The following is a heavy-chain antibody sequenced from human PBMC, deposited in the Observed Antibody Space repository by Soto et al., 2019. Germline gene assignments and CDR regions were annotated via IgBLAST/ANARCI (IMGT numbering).Heavy chain of an antibody. Sequence: PSETLSLTCTVSGGSVSSDSYYWTWIRQPPGKGLEWIGLIYNSGDTNYNPPLKSRVTMSLDTSKNQFSLKLNSVTAADTAVYYCARDPGTEPGRRSPDHWGQGTLVTVSS. CDR1: GGSVSSDSYY. CDR3: ARDPGTEPGRRSPDH. D-gene: IGHD1-1*01. J-gene: IGHJ4*02. CDR2: IYNSGDT. V-gene: IGHV4-61*01.